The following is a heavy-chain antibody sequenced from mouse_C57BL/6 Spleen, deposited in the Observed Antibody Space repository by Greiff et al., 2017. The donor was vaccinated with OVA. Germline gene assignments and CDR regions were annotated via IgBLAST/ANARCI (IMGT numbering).Heavy chain of an antibody. Sequence: EVQRVESEGGLVQPGSSMKLSCTASGFTFSDYYMAWVRQVPEKGLEWVANINYDGSSTYYLDSLKSRFIISRDNAKNILYLQMSSLKSEDTATYYCARGTGYYGSSYVGFDVWGTGTTVTVSS. V-gene: IGHV5-16*01. CDR3: ARGTGYYGSSYVGFDV. D-gene: IGHD1-1*01. CDR1: GFTFSDYY. CDR2: INYDGSST. J-gene: IGHJ1*03.